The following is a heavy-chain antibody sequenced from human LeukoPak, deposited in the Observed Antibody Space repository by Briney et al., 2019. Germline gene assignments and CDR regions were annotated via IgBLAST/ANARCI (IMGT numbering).Heavy chain of an antibody. CDR1: GFTFRSYA. CDR2: ISYDGSIK. J-gene: IGHJ4*02. D-gene: IGHD4-23*01. V-gene: IGHV3-30-3*01. Sequence: PGKSLRLSCAASGFTFRSYAIHWVRQAPGKGLEWVAFISYDGSIKYYADSVKGRFSISRDNSKNTLSLQMNSLRGEDTAVYYCASGYLDYGGNSHWGQGTLVTVSS. CDR3: ASGYLDYGGNSH.